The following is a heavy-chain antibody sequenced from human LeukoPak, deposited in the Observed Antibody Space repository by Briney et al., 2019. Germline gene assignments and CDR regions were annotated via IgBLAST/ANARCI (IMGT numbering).Heavy chain of an antibody. CDR1: GGSISSYY. D-gene: IGHD4-17*01. CDR3: ARARPPYDYGDEISYYSGMDV. J-gene: IGHJ6*02. V-gene: IGHV4-4*07. Sequence: SETLSLTCTVSGGSISSYYWSWIRQPAGKGLEWIGHIYTSGSTNYNPSLKSRVTVSVDTSKNQFSLKLSSVTAADTAVYYCARARPPYDYGDEISYYSGMDVWGQGTTVTVSS. CDR2: IYTSGST.